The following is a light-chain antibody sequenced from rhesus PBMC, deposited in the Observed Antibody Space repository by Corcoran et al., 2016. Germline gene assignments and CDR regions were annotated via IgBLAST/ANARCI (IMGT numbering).Light chain of an antibody. CDR1: QGISSY. V-gene: IGKV1-37*01. CDR3: QHDNSAPYS. J-gene: IGKJ2*01. Sequence: DIQMTQSPSSLSASVGDTVTITCRASQGISSYLAWYQQKPGKAPKPLIYYASNLESRVPSRFSGSGAGTEVTLTISSLQPEDFATYYCQHDNSAPYSFGQGTKVEIK. CDR2: YAS.